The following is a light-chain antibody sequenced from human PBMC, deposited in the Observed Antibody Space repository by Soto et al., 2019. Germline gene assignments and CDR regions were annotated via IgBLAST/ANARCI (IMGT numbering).Light chain of an antibody. CDR1: QSVSSSY. CDR2: ATS. J-gene: IGKJ4*01. CDR3: QQFGGSPPRLT. Sequence: EIVLTQSPGTLSLSPGERATLSCRASQSVSSSYVAWYQQKPGQAPRLLIYATSSRVTGVPDRFSGSGSGSDFTLTINRLEPEDFAVYYCQQFGGSPPRLTFGGGTKVESK. V-gene: IGKV3-20*01.